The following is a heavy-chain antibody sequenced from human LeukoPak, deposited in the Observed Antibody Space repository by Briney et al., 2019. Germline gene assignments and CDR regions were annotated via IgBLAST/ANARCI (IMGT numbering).Heavy chain of an antibody. Sequence: VSVKVSCKASGYTFTDYYMHWVRQAPGQGLEWMGRINPNSGGTNYAQKFQGRVTMTRDTSISTAYMELSRLRSDDTAVYYCAREPPAGDYFDYWGQGTLVTVSS. D-gene: IGHD3-10*01. CDR3: AREPPAGDYFDY. V-gene: IGHV1-2*06. CDR1: GYTFTDYY. CDR2: INPNSGGT. J-gene: IGHJ4*02.